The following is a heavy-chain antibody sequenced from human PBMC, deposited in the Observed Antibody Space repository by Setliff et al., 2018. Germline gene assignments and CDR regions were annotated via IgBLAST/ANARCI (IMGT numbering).Heavy chain of an antibody. J-gene: IGHJ5*02. V-gene: IGHV4-59*11. Sequence: PSETLSLTCTVSDGSSSSHYWSWIRQPPGKGLEWIGYIHFSGTTNYNPSLKSRVTLSLDTSKNQFSLELSSVTAADTAMYYCARENGYCSGQKRHWFDPWGQGTLVTVSS. D-gene: IGHD2-15*01. CDR3: ARENGYCSGQKRHWFDP. CDR2: IHFSGTT. CDR1: DGSSSSHY.